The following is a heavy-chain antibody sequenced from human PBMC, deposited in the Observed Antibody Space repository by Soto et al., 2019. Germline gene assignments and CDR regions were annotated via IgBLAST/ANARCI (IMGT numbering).Heavy chain of an antibody. CDR1: GFRFSNYG. D-gene: IGHD5-18*01. J-gene: IGHJ4*02. Sequence: PGGSLRLSCAASGFRFSNYGMHWVRQAPGKGLEWVAVISYDGSEKYYVHSVKGRFTISRDNSKNTLYLQLSSLRADDTAMYYCAKSPSGGYTYAIDYWGRGTLVTVSS. CDR3: AKSPSGGYTYAIDY. V-gene: IGHV3-30*18. CDR2: ISYDGSEK.